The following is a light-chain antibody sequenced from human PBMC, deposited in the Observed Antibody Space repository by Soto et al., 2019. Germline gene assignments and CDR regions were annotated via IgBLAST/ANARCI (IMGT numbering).Light chain of an antibody. Sequence: QSVLTQPPSVSGAPGQRVTISCTGSSSNIGAGYDVHWYQQLPGTAPKLLMYGNSNRPSGVPDRFSGSKSGTSASLAITKLQAEEEADYYCQSYDSSLSVVFGGGTKRTVL. J-gene: IGLJ2*01. CDR3: QSYDSSLSVV. V-gene: IGLV1-40*01. CDR2: GNS. CDR1: SSNIGAGYD.